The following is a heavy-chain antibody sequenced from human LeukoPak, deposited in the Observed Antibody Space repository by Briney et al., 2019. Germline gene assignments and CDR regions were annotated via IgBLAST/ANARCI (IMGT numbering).Heavy chain of an antibody. Sequence: GGSLRLSCAASESTFSKFWMHWVRQAPGKGLVWVSGINRDGSTTTYADSVKGRFTVSRDNAKNTLYQQMNSLRAEDTAVYYCARGNYYGMDVWGQGTTVTVSS. J-gene: IGHJ6*02. D-gene: IGHD2/OR15-2a*01. V-gene: IGHV3-74*03. CDR2: INRDGSTT. CDR1: ESTFSKFW. CDR3: ARGNYYGMDV.